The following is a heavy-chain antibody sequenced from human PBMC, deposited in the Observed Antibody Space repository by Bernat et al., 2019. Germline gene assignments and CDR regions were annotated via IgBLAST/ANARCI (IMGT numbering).Heavy chain of an antibody. CDR2: IKQDGSEK. J-gene: IGHJ2*01. Sequence: EVQLVDSGGDLVQPGGSLRLSCAASEFTFSSYWMSWVRQAPGKGLEWVANIKQDGSEKYYVDSVKGRFTISRDNAKNSLYLQMSSLRAEDTAVYYLARVAEIYDFWRGYFTHWYFDLWGRGTLVTVSS. CDR3: ARVAEIYDFWRGYFTHWYFDL. CDR1: EFTFSSYW. D-gene: IGHD3-3*01. V-gene: IGHV3-7*03.